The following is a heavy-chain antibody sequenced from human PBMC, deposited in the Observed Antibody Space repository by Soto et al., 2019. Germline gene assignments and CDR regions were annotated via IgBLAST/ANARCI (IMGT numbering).Heavy chain of an antibody. CDR3: TKSADSAGWGVDF. CDR2: ISPGGDRI. J-gene: IGHJ4*02. D-gene: IGHD6-19*01. Sequence: EVQLLESGGGLVQPGGSLRLSCVASGFTFTTHAMSWVRQSPGKGREWVSYISPGGDRIYYAESLKGRITISRDNARNSLSLQMNILSDEDTAVYYCTKSADSAGWGVDFWGQGTLVTVSS. CDR1: GFTFTTHA. V-gene: IGHV3-23*01.